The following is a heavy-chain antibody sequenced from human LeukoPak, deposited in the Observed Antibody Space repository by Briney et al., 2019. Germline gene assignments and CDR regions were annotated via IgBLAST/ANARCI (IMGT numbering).Heavy chain of an antibody. CDR1: GGSFSGYY. CDR3: ARGLRDIVVVPAASNWFDP. Sequence: PSETLSLTCAVSGGSFSGYYWSWIRQPPGKGLEWIGEINHSGSTNYNPSLRSRVTISVDTSKNQFSLKLSSVTAADTAVYYCARGLRDIVVVPAASNWFDPWGEGTLVTVSS. D-gene: IGHD2-2*01. V-gene: IGHV4-34*01. J-gene: IGHJ5*02. CDR2: INHSGST.